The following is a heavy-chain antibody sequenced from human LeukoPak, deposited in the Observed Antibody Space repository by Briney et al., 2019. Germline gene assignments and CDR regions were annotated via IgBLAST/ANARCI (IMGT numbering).Heavy chain of an antibody. CDR2: ISSSSSYI. D-gene: IGHD3/OR15-3a*01. CDR1: GFTFSDYG. J-gene: IGHJ5*02. V-gene: IGHV3-21*01. Sequence: GGSLRLSCAGAGFTFSDYGMHWVRQAPGKGLEWVSSISSSSSYIYYADSVKGRFTISRDNSKNMLYLQMNSLRAEDTAVYYCAREFYDIWTGPYNWFDPWGQGTLVTVSS. CDR3: AREFYDIWTGPYNWFDP.